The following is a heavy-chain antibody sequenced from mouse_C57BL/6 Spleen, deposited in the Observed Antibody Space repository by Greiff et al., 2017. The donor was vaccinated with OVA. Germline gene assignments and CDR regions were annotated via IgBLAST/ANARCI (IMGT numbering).Heavy chain of an antibody. D-gene: IGHD2-1*01. V-gene: IGHV1-50*01. Sequence: QVQLQQPGAELVKPGASVKLSCKASGYTFTSYWMQWVKQRPGQGLEWIGEIDPSDSYTNYNPKFKGKATLTVDTSSSTAYMQLSSLTSEDSAVYYCARGGGNYVGAWFAYWGQGTLVTVSA. CDR1: GYTFTSYW. CDR3: ARGGGNYVGAWFAY. CDR2: IDPSDSYT. J-gene: IGHJ3*01.